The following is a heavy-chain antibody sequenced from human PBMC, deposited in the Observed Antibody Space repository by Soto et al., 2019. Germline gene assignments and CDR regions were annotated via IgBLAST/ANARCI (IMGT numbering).Heavy chain of an antibody. CDR1: GFSFSSNW. J-gene: IGHJ4*02. CDR3: FNVAFGY. D-gene: IGHD3-16*01. Sequence: EVQLVESGGGLVQPGGSLRLSCTASGFSFSSNWRSWDRQAPGKGPEWVANINQDGSEKYCVDSVKGRFTISRDNAKNSLYLQMDSLRVEDTALYYCFNVAFGYWGRRTLVTVSS. CDR2: INQDGSEK. V-gene: IGHV3-7*01.